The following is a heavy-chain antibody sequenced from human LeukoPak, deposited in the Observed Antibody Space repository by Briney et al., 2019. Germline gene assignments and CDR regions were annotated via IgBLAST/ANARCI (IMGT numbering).Heavy chain of an antibody. V-gene: IGHV3-30*03. D-gene: IGHD6-19*01. CDR1: GFTFSNYA. Sequence: SGGSLRLSCAASGFTFSNYAMHWVRQAPGKGLEWVAVISFDGSNKYYADSVKGRFTISRDNSKNTLYLQMNSLRAEDTAVYYCTWQWLATKWGYYFDYWGQGTLVTVSS. CDR3: TWQWLATKWGYYFDY. J-gene: IGHJ4*02. CDR2: ISFDGSNK.